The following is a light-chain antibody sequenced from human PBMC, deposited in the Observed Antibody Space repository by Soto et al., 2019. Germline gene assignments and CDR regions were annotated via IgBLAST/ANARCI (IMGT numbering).Light chain of an antibody. CDR2: GSF. J-gene: IGKJ5*01. V-gene: IGKV3-15*01. CDR1: QRVSTF. Sequence: EIVLPQSPGTLSLSPGERATLSCRASQRVSTFLAWYQQRPGQAPRLLIVGSFARATGIPARFSGSGSGSEFTLTISGLQSEDFAVYYCQQYNDRPPITFGQGTRLEIK. CDR3: QQYNDRPPIT.